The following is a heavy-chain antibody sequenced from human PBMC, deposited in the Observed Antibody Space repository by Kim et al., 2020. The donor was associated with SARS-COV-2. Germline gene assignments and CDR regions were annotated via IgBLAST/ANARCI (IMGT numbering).Heavy chain of an antibody. CDR3: ARDGRYGSGSYLPFDY. V-gene: IGHV3-48*03. J-gene: IGHJ4*02. Sequence: GGSLRLSCAASGFTFSSYEMNWVRQAPGKGLEWVSYISSSGSTIYYADSVKGRFTISRDNAKNSLYLQMNSLRAEDTAVYYCARDGRYGSGSYLPFDYWGQGTLVTVSS. CDR1: GFTFSSYE. D-gene: IGHD3-10*01. CDR2: ISSSGSTI.